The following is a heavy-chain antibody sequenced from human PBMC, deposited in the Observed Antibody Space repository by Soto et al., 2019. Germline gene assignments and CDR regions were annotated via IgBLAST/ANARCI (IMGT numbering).Heavy chain of an antibody. J-gene: IGHJ6*02. CDR1: GGTFSSNT. D-gene: IGHD3-16*01. CDR2: ITPVLDMA. CDR3: ARAISSGGRFSGMDV. Sequence: QVQLVQSGAEVKKPGSSVRVSCKASGGTFSSNTLSWVRQAPGQGLDWMGRITPVLDMADYEQKFQDRLTITADKSTTTVYMELGSLRSEDTAIYYCARAISSGGRFSGMDVWGQGTTVTVSS. V-gene: IGHV1-69*02.